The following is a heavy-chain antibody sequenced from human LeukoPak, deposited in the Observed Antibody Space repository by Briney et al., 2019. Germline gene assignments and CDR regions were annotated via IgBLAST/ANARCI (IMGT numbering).Heavy chain of an antibody. J-gene: IGHJ4*02. D-gene: IGHD3-10*01. Sequence: ASVKDSCKASGYTFTSCYMHWVRQAPGQGLEWMGMINPSGGSTSNAQRFQGRVTMTRDTSTSTVYMELSSLRSEDTAVYYCARETVGLIRVADWGQGTLVTVSS. CDR2: INPSGGST. CDR3: ARETVGLIRVAD. V-gene: IGHV1-46*01. CDR1: GYTFTSCY.